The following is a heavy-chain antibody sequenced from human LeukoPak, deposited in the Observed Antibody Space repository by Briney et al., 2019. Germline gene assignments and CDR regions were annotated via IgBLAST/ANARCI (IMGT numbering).Heavy chain of an antibody. V-gene: IGHV3-66*04. Sequence: HPGGSLRLSCAASGFTLSSYEMNWVRQAPGKGLEWVSVIYSGGSIYYADSVKGRFTISRDKSKNTLYLQMNSLRAEDTAVYYCARPPYGGVDYWGQGTLVTVSS. CDR1: GFTLSSYE. CDR2: IYSGGSI. CDR3: ARPPYGGVDY. D-gene: IGHD4-23*01. J-gene: IGHJ4*02.